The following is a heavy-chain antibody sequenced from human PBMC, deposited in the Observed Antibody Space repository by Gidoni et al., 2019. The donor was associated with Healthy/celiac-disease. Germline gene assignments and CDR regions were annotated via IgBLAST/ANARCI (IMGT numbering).Heavy chain of an antibody. V-gene: IGHV5-10-1*03. CDR3: ARHDWHYYDSSGYSARDDAFNI. CDR2: IDPSDSYT. D-gene: IGHD3-22*01. CDR1: GYSFTSYW. J-gene: IGHJ3*02. Sequence: EVQLVQSGAEVKKPGESLRISCKGSGYSFTSYWISWVRQMPGKGLEWMGRIDPSDSYTNYSPSFQGHVTISADKSISTAYLQWSSLKASDIAMYYCARHDWHYYDSSGYSARDDAFNIWGQGTMVTVSS.